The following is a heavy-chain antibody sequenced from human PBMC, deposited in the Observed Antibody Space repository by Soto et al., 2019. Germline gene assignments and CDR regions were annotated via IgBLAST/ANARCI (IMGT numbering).Heavy chain of an antibody. CDR2: IYSGGST. J-gene: IGHJ4*02. Sequence: EVQLVESGGGLIQPGGSLRLSCAASGFTVSSNYMSWVRQAPGKGLEWDSVIYSGGSTYYADSVKGRFTISRDNSKSTRYLQMNSLRAEDTAVYYCARDMWGGSGWNVDYWGQGTLVTFYS. CDR3: ARDMWGGSGWNVDY. V-gene: IGHV3-53*01. D-gene: IGHD6-19*01. CDR1: GFTVSSNY.